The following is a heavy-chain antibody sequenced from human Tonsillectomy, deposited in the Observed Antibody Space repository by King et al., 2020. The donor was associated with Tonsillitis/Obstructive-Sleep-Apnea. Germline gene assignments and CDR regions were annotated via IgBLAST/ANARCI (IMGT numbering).Heavy chain of an antibody. CDR1: GFSLSTSGVG. J-gene: IGHJ3*01. D-gene: IGHD2-21*01. Sequence: TLKESGPTLVKPTQTLTLTCTFSGFSLSTSGVGVGWIRQPPGKALEWLALIYWDDDKRYSPSLKSRLTITKDTSKNQVVLTMTNMDPMDTGKYYCAHSLAYRGGDCPAPWGQGTMVTVSS. CDR2: IYWDDDK. V-gene: IGHV2-5*02. CDR3: AHSLAYRGGDCPAP.